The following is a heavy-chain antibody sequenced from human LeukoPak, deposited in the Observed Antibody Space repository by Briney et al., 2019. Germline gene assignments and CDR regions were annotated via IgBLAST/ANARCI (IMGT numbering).Heavy chain of an antibody. CDR1: GGTFSSYA. CDR3: ASRPGYSYGYGAVENWFDP. J-gene: IGHJ5*02. Sequence: SVKVSCKASGGTFSSYAISWVRQAPGQGLEWMGGIIPIFGTANYAQKFQGRVTITTDESTSTAYMELSSLRSEDTAVYYCASRPGYSYGYGAVENWFDPWGQGTLVTVSS. CDR2: IIPIFGTA. V-gene: IGHV1-69*05. D-gene: IGHD5-18*01.